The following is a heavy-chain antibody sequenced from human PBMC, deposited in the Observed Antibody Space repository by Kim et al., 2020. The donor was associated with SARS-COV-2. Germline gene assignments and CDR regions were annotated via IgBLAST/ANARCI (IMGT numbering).Heavy chain of an antibody. J-gene: IGHJ3*02. CDR3: TKLFSWAQRAFDM. CDR2: ITVSGDRT. Sequence: GGSLRLSCAASGLTFSSYAMSWVRQAPGKGLEWVSSITVSGDRTYYADSVKGRFSISRDSSNNTLHLQMNSLRAEDTAVYYCTKLFSWAQRAFDMWGRGTMVTVSS. D-gene: IGHD1-26*01. CDR1: GLTFSSYA. V-gene: IGHV3-23*01.